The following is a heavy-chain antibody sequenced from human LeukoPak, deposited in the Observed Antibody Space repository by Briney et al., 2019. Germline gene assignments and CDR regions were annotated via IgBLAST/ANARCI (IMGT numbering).Heavy chain of an antibody. V-gene: IGHV1-46*01. CDR1: GYTFTGYY. J-gene: IGHJ4*02. D-gene: IGHD1-14*01. CDR3: ARDLRTRSVLMTGLPDY. Sequence: ASVKVSCKPSGYTFTGYYMHWVRQAPGQGLEWMGIINLSAGSSSYAQKFQGRVSMTRDMSTSTVYMELSSLRFEDTAVYYCARDLRTRSVLMTGLPDYWGQGTLVTVSS. CDR2: INLSAGSS.